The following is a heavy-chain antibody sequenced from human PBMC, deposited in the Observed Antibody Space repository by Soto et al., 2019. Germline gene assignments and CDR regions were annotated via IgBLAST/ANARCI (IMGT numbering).Heavy chain of an antibody. V-gene: IGHV5-51*01. CDR2: IFPGDLDI. D-gene: IGHD6-19*01. CDR1: GYVFTNYW. Sequence: GESLKISCKGSGYVFTNYWIGWVRQMPGKGLERMGIIFPGDLDIRYSPSFQGQVTISADKTINTAYLQWSSLKASDTAMYYCARYLSGWYFDYWGRGTLVTVSS. CDR3: ARYLSGWYFDY. J-gene: IGHJ4*02.